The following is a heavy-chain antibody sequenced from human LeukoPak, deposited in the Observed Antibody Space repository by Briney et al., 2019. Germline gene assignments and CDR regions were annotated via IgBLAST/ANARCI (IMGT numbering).Heavy chain of an antibody. Sequence: ASVTVSCKVSGDTLTELSMHWVRQAPGKGLEWMGTFDPEEDEIIYAQKFQGRLTMTEDTSTDTAYMDLRSLTSDDTAMYYCAAVGVGLQVFWGQGTLVTVSS. CDR3: AAVGVGLQVF. J-gene: IGHJ4*02. CDR2: FDPEEDEI. D-gene: IGHD4-11*01. V-gene: IGHV1-24*01. CDR1: GDTLTELS.